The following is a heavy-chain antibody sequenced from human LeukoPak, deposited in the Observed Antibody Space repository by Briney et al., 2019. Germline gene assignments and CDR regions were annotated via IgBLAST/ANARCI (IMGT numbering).Heavy chain of an antibody. D-gene: IGHD5-18*01. Sequence: GGSLRLSCAASGFTFSSYSMNWVRQAPGKGLEWVSSISSSSSYIYYADSVKGRFTISRDNAKNSLYLQMNSLRAEDTAVYYCARDLYSYGVADWFDPWGQGTLVTVSS. CDR2: ISSSSSYI. V-gene: IGHV3-21*01. CDR1: GFTFSSYS. CDR3: ARDLYSYGVADWFDP. J-gene: IGHJ5*02.